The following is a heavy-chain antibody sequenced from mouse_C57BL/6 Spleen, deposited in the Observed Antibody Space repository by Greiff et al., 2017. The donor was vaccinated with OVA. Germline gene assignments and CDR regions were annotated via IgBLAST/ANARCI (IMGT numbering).Heavy chain of an antibody. CDR2: IRSKSNNYAT. CDR3: VSLFTTVRDSSGYVFAY. CDR1: GFSFNTYA. D-gene: IGHD3-2*02. J-gene: IGHJ3*01. Sequence: EVQLVESGGGLVQPKGSLKLSCAASGFSFNTYAMNWVRQAPGKGLEWVARIRSKSNNYATYYADSVKDRFTISRDDSESMLYLQMNNLKTEDTAMYYCVSLFTTVRDSSGYVFAYWGQGTLVTVSA. V-gene: IGHV10-1*01.